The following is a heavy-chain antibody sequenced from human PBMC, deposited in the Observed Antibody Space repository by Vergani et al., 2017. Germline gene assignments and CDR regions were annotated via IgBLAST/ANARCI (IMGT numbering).Heavy chain of an antibody. CDR1: GGSISSGGYY. CDR2: IYYSGST. D-gene: IGHD2-2*01. CDR3: ARTIEYAPYGMDV. V-gene: IGHV4-31*03. Sequence: QVQLQESGPGLLKPSQTLSLTCTVSGGSISSGGYYWSWIRQLPGKGLEWIGYIYYSGSTYYNPSLKSRVTISVDTSKNQFSLKLSSVTAADTAVYYCARTIEYAPYGMDVWGQGTTVTVSS. J-gene: IGHJ6*02.